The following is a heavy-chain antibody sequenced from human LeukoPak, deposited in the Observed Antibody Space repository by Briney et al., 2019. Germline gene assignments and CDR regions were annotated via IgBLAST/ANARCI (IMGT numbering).Heavy chain of an antibody. V-gene: IGHV3-30*02. D-gene: IGHD3-3*01. CDR2: IRYDGSDK. CDR1: GFTFSSYG. Sequence: GGSLRLSCAASGFTFSSYGMHWVRQAPGKGLEWVAFIRYDGSDKYYADSVEGRFTISRDNSKNTLYLQMNSLRAVDTAVYYCAKPSKSIFGVVLPDYWGQGTLVTVSS. CDR3: AKPSKSIFGVVLPDY. J-gene: IGHJ4*02.